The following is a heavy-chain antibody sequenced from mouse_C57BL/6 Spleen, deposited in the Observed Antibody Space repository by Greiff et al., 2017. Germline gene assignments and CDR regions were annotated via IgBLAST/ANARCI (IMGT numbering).Heavy chain of an antibody. CDR3: ARSHNSNPSYAMDY. CDR2: IYPGDGDT. V-gene: IGHV1-80*01. D-gene: IGHD2-5*01. J-gene: IGHJ4*01. Sequence: VQRVESGAELVKPGASVKISCKASGHAFSSYWMNWVKQRPGKGLEWIGQIYPGDGDTNYNGKFKGKATLTADKSSSTAYMQLSSLTSEDSAVYFCARSHNSNPSYAMDYWGQGTSVTVSS. CDR1: GHAFSSYW.